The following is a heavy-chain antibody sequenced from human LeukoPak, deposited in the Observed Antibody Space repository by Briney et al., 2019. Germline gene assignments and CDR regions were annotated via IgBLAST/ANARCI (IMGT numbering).Heavy chain of an antibody. CDR1: GFTFSSYG. D-gene: IGHD2-2*02. J-gene: IGHJ4*02. CDR2: ISYDGSNK. V-gene: IGHV3-30*18. CDR3: AKQGPCSSTSCYNGPYYFDY. Sequence: GGSLRLSCAASGFTFSSYGMPWVRQAPGKGLEWVAVISYDGSNKYYADSVKGRFTISRDNSKNTLYLQMNSLRAEDTAVYYCAKQGPCSSTSCYNGPYYFDYWGQGTLVTVSS.